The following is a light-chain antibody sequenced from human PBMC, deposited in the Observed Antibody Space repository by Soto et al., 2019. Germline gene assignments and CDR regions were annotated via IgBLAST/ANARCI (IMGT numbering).Light chain of an antibody. Sequence: VLTQSPGTLSLSPGGSATLSCRASQNINNNYLAWYQHKPGQAPRLLMYDASLRATGVPDRFSGSGSGTDFTLTITRLEPDDSAVYYCQQHGISHITFGQGTRLEIK. J-gene: IGKJ5*01. V-gene: IGKV3-20*01. CDR3: QQHGISHIT. CDR2: DAS. CDR1: QNINNNY.